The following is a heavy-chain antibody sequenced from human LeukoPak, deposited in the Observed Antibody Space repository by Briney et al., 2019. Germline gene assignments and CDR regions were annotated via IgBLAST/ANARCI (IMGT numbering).Heavy chain of an antibody. J-gene: IGHJ4*02. D-gene: IGHD1-1*01. V-gene: IGHV3-48*01. CDR2: ISSASSTK. Sequence: GGSLRLSCAASGFMFSRYSMYWVRQAPGKGLEWVSYISSASSTKYYADSVKGRFTISRDNSKNTLYLQMNSLRAEDTAVYYCATENWSDYWGQGTLVTVSS. CDR1: GFMFSRYS. CDR3: ATENWSDY.